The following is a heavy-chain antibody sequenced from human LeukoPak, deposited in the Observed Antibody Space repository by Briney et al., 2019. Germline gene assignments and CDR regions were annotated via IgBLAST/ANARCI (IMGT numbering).Heavy chain of an antibody. J-gene: IGHJ4*02. CDR2: IGTAGDT. V-gene: IGHV3-13*01. D-gene: IGHD3-10*01. CDR1: GFTFSSYA. Sequence: GGSLRLSCAASGFTFSSYAMNWVRQATGKGLEWVSAIGTAGDTYYPGSVKGRFTISRENAKNSLYLQMNSLRAGDTAVYYCARAYGSGGFDYWGQETLVTVSS. CDR3: ARAYGSGGFDY.